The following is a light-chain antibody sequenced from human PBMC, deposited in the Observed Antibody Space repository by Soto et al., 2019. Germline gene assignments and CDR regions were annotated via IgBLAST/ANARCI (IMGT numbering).Light chain of an antibody. CDR3: SSTRSSSTPWV. Sequence: QSALTQPASVSGSPGQSITISCTGTSNDVGGYNYVSWYQQHPGKVPKLIIYEVSNRPSGVSNRFSGSKSGNTASLTISGLQAEDEADYYCSSTRSSSTPWVFGGGTKLTVL. V-gene: IGLV2-14*01. CDR2: EVS. J-gene: IGLJ3*02. CDR1: SNDVGGYNY.